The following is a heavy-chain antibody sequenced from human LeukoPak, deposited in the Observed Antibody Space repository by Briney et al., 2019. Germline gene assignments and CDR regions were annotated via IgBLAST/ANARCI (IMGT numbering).Heavy chain of an antibody. D-gene: IGHD6-19*01. CDR3: ARDSSGCIFDY. J-gene: IGHJ4*02. CDR2: IKQDGSEK. CDR1: GFTFSSYW. V-gene: IGHV3-7*01. Sequence: GGSLRLSWAASGFTFSSYWMSWVRQAPGKGLEWVANIKQDGSEKYYVDSVKGRFTISRDNAKNSLYLQMNSLRAEDTAVYYCARDSSGCIFDYWGQGTLVTVSS.